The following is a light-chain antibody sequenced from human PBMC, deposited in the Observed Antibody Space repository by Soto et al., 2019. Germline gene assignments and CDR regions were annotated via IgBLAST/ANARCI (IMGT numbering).Light chain of an antibody. CDR2: AAS. V-gene: IGKV1-9*01. CDR1: QSISNL. J-gene: IGKJ4*01. CDR3: QQPDSFPLT. Sequence: QMAQTSDCISGCVRRRVTITCRASQSISNLLSWYQHRPGKAPKLLIYAASTLQSGVPSRFSGSGSGTEFTLTISSRQPHDFATYSCQQPDSFPLTFGEGTKVDI.